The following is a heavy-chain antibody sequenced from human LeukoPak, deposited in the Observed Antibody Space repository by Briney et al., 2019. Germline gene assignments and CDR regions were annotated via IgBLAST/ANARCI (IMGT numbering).Heavy chain of an antibody. Sequence: GGSLRLSCVGSGFIFNDYSMNWVRQAPGKGPEWVSYISSRSSTIYYADSVKGRFTISRDNAKNSLYLQMNSLRAEDTAVYYCARGSSSWYFDYWGQGTLVTVSS. D-gene: IGHD6-13*01. J-gene: IGHJ4*02. CDR2: ISSRSSTI. CDR1: GFIFNDYS. CDR3: ARGSSSWYFDY. V-gene: IGHV3-48*04.